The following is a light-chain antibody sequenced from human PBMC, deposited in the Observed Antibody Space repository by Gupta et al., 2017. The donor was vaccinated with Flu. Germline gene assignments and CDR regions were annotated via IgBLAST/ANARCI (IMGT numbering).Light chain of an antibody. CDR2: AVT. Sequence: QSALTQPASVSGSPGQSITISCTGTSSDVGAYNYVSWYQQHPGKAPKLMIYAVTNRPSGVSNHFSGSKSGNTASLTSSGLQAEDEADYYCGSYTTSNTWVFGGGTKLTVL. V-gene: IGLV2-14*01. CDR3: GSYTTSNTWV. CDR1: SSDVGAYNY. J-gene: IGLJ3*02.